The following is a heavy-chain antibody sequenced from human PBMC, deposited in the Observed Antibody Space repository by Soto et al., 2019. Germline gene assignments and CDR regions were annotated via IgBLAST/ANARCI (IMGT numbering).Heavy chain of an antibody. Sequence: GGSLRLSCAASGFTFSDYYMSWIRQAPGKGLEWVSYISSSGSTIYYADSVKGRFTISRDNAKNSLYLQMKSLRAEDTAVYYCARAQAGTTIYGMDVWGQGTTVTVSS. D-gene: IGHD1-7*01. V-gene: IGHV3-11*01. J-gene: IGHJ6*02. CDR1: GFTFSDYY. CDR2: ISSSGSTI. CDR3: ARAQAGTTIYGMDV.